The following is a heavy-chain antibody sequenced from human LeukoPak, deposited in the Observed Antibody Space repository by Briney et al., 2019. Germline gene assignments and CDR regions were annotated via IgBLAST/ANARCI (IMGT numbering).Heavy chain of an antibody. D-gene: IGHD3-22*01. J-gene: IGHJ4*02. CDR2: MYANGTA. Sequence: GGSLRLSCAASGFTITTNYMSWVRQAPGMRLEWVSIMYANGTAYYVDSVKGRFIMSRDNSQNTLYLQMNSLRVEDTAVYYCALYDSRNYYSSYWGQGTLVTVSS. CDR1: GFTITTNY. CDR3: ALYDSRNYYSSY. V-gene: IGHV3-66*01.